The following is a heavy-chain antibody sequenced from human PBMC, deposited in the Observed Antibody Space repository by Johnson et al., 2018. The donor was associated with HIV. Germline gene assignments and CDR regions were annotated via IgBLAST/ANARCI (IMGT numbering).Heavy chain of an antibody. CDR1: VFTVSSNY. Sequence: VQLVESGGGLIQPGGSLRLSCAASVFTVSSNYMSWVRQAPGKGLEWVSVIYSGGSTYYADSVKGRFTISRDNSKNTLYLQMNSLRAEDTAVYYCAKDGAAAGTVGADAFDIWGQGTMVTVSS. V-gene: IGHV3-66*03. J-gene: IGHJ3*02. CDR2: IYSGGST. CDR3: AKDGAAAGTVGADAFDI. D-gene: IGHD6-13*01.